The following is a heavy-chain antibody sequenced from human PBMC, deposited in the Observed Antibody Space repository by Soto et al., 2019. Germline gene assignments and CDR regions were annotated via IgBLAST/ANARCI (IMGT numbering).Heavy chain of an antibody. J-gene: IGHJ6*02. V-gene: IGHV3-30-3*01. CDR1: GFTFSSYA. CDR3: ARDYGSGSYYHYYYYGMDV. CDR2: ISYDGSNK. D-gene: IGHD3-10*01. Sequence: PGGSLRLSCAASGFTFSSYAMHWVRQAPGKGLEWVAVISYDGSNKYYADSVKGRFTISRDNSKNTLYLQMNSLRAEDTAVYYCARDYGSGSYYHYYYYGMDVWGQGTTVTVSS.